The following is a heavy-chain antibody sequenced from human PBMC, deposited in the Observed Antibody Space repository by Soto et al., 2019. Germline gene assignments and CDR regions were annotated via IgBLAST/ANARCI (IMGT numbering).Heavy chain of an antibody. CDR1: GDSISSPNW. CDR3: AREGFDHRPDY. CDR2: MFASGSS. Sequence: QVQLQESGPGLVKPSETLSLTCAVSGDSISSPNWWSWYRQTPGKGLELIGEMFASGSSNYNPSLNGRDTISLDTSKNHFSLKLTSLTAADTAIYYCAREGFDHRPDYWGQGIPVTVSS. V-gene: IGHV4-4*02. J-gene: IGHJ4*02.